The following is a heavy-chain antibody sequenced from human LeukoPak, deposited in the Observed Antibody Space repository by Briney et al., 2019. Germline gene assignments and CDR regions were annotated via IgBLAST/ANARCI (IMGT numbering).Heavy chain of an antibody. Sequence: GGSLRLSCAASGFTFSSYAMHWVRQAPGKGLEWVSSISSSSSYIYYADSVKGRFTISRDNAKNSLYLQMNSPRAEDTAVYYCARATSPQGAFDYWGQGTLVTVSS. J-gene: IGHJ4*02. V-gene: IGHV3-21*01. D-gene: IGHD5-24*01. CDR3: ARATSPQGAFDY. CDR2: ISSSSSYI. CDR1: GFTFSSYA.